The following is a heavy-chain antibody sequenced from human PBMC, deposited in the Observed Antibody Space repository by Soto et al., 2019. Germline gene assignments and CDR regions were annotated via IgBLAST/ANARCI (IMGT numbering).Heavy chain of an antibody. V-gene: IGHV4-39*01. CDR2: IYYSGST. Sequence: SETLSLTCTVSGGSISSSSYYWGWIRQPPGKGLEWIGSIYYSGSTYYNPSLKSRVTISVDTSKNQFSLKLSSVTAADTAVYYCARLYRERLDLYYYYYGMDVWGQGTTVTVSS. J-gene: IGHJ6*02. D-gene: IGHD2-8*01. CDR1: GGSISSSSYY. CDR3: ARLYRERLDLYYYYYGMDV.